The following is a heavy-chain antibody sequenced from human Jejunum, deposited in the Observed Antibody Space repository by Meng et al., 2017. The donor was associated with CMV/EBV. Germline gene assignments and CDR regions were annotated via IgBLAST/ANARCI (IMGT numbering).Heavy chain of an antibody. J-gene: IGHJ5*02. CDR3: AREDRSDRYNRRNWFDP. CDR2: VLHSGYS. V-gene: IGHV4-30-4*01. CDR1: SIRNGDYY. Sequence: SIRNGDYYWSWIRQSPGKGPEWIGFVLHSGYSNYNPSLKSRVSLSLDMSKNQFSLRLTSVSVADTAVYYCAREDRSDRYNRRNWFDPWGQGTLVTVSS. D-gene: IGHD2-21*01.